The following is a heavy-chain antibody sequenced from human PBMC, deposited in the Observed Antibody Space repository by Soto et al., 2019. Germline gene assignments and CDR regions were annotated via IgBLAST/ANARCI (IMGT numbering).Heavy chain of an antibody. D-gene: IGHD6-19*01. CDR2: ISAYNGNT. J-gene: IGHJ4*02. CDR3: ARTHRNIAVAGDDY. V-gene: IGHV1-18*01. Sequence: GASVKVSCKASGYTFTSYGISWVRQAPGQGLEWMGWISAYNGNTNYAQKLQGRVTMTTDTSTSTAYMELRSLRSDDTAVYYCARTHRNIAVAGDDYWGQGTLVTVSS. CDR1: GYTFTSYG.